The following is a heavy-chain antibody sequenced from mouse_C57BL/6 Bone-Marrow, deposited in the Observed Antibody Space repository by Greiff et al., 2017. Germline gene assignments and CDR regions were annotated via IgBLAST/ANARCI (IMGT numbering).Heavy chain of an antibody. J-gene: IGHJ2*01. CDR3: ARSLQYYGSRIDY. Sequence: QVQLQQPGAELVKPGASVKLSCKASGYTFTSYWMHWVKQRPGQGLEWIGMIHPNSGSTNYNEKFKSKATLTVDKSSSTAYMQLSSLTSEDSAVYYCARSLQYYGSRIDYWGQGTTLTVSS. D-gene: IGHD1-1*01. CDR1: GYTFTSYW. CDR2: IHPNSGST. V-gene: IGHV1-64*01.